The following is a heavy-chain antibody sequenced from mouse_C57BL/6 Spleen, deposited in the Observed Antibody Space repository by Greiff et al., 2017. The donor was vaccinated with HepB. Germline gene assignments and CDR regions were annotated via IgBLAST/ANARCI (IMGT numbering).Heavy chain of an antibody. V-gene: IGHV1-15*01. CDR3: TGVLPSYYCGSSPHWYFDV. D-gene: IGHD1-1*01. Sequence: VQLQQSGAELVRPGASVTLSCKASGYTFTDYEMHWVKQTPVHGLEWIGAIDPATGGTAYNQKFKGKAILTADTSSSTAYMELRSLTSEDSAVYYCTGVLPSYYCGSSPHWYFDVWGKGTTVTVSS. CDR2: IDPATGGT. J-gene: IGHJ1*03. CDR1: GYTFTDYE.